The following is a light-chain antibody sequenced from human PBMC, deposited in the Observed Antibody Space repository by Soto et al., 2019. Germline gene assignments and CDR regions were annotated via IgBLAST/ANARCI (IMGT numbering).Light chain of an antibody. CDR2: EVT. V-gene: IGLV2-14*01. Sequence: QSVLTQPASVSGSPGQSITISCTGTSSDVGAYNYVSWYQHHPGKVPKLLIYEVTNRPSGVSDCFSGSKSGNTASLTISGLQAEDEADYYCSSKRDSSTLFVFGTGTKV. J-gene: IGLJ1*01. CDR1: SSDVGAYNY. CDR3: SSKRDSSTLFV.